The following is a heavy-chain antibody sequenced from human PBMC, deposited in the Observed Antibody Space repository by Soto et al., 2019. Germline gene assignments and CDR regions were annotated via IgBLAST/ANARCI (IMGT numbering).Heavy chain of an antibody. CDR1: GGSISSYY. CDR2: IYDSGST. CDR3: ARGEGYSDAFDY. J-gene: IGHJ4*02. Sequence: QVQLQESGPGLVKPSETLSLTCTVSGGSISSYYWSWIRQPPGKGLEWIGDIYDSGSTNYNPSLKSRVTISGDTSKNQFSLKLSSLTAADTAVYYCARGEGYSDAFDYWGQGTLVTVSS. V-gene: IGHV4-59*01. D-gene: IGHD5-18*01.